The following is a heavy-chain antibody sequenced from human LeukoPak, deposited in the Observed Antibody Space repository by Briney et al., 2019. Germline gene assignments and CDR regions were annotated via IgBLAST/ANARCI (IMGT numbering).Heavy chain of an antibody. CDR2: ISYDGSTK. CDR3: ARVRSTTCLDY. Sequence: TGGSLRLSCADSGFTFSSYAMHWVRQAPGKGLEWVAVISYDGSTKYYTDSVKGRFTISRDNSKNTLFLQMNSLRAEDAALYFCARVRSTTCLDYWGQGALVTVSS. V-gene: IGHV3-30*10. CDR1: GFTFSSYA. J-gene: IGHJ4*02. D-gene: IGHD6-13*01.